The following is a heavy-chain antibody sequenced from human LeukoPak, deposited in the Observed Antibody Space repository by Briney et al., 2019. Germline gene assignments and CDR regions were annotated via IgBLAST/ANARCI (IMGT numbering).Heavy chain of an antibody. CDR3: ATPNGFSYGFFDS. CDR2: FYFGGST. D-gene: IGHD5-18*01. V-gene: IGHV4-39*02. J-gene: IGHJ4*02. Sequence: SETLSLICTVSGGSVTSSRSYWGWIRQSPVKGLEWIGSFYFGGSTYYNPSLKSRVSISLDTSKNHFFLNLTSVTAADTAVYYCATPNGFSYGFFDSWGQGILVTVSS. CDR1: GGSVTSSRSY.